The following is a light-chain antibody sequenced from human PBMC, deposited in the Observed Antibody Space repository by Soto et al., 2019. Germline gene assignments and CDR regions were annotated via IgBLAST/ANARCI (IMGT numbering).Light chain of an antibody. CDR3: QTWGTGISV. J-gene: IGLJ2*01. CDR1: SGHSSNA. Sequence: QSVLTQSPSASASLGASVKLTCTLSSGHSSNAIAWHQQQPEKGPRYLMKVNNDGSHNKGDGIPDRFSGSSSGAERYLTISSLQSEDEADYYCQTWGTGISVFGGGTKLTVL. V-gene: IGLV4-69*01. CDR2: VNNDGSH.